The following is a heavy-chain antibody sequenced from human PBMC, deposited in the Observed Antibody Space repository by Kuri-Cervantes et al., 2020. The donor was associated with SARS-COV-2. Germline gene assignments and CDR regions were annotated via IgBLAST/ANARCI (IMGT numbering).Heavy chain of an antibody. J-gene: IGHJ4*02. CDR2: IYGDGST. CDR1: GFTVSRNY. D-gene: IGHD6-19*01. CDR3: ARVGSGPGGVDH. V-gene: IGHV3-66*02. Sequence: GGSLRLSCAVSGFTVSRNYMSWVRQAPGKGLQWVSIIYGDGSTFYADSVKGRFTISRDNSKNTLFLQMNSLRIEDTALYYCARVGSGPGGVDHWGQGTLVTDSS.